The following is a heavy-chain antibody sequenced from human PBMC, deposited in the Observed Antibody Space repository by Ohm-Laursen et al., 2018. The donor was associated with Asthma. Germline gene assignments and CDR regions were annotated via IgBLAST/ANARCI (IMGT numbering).Heavy chain of an antibody. J-gene: IGHJ4*02. CDR3: AKSENYYDSSGYYYDNYFDY. D-gene: IGHD3-22*01. V-gene: IGHV3-23*01. CDR1: GFSYSSYA. CDR2: ISAGGDTT. Sequence: GSLRLSCTASGFSYSSYAMTWVRQAPGQGLEWLSCISAGGDTTYYADSVKGRFTISRDNSKNTLYLQMNSLRAEDTAVYYCAKSENYYDSSGYYYDNYFDYWGQGTLVTVSS.